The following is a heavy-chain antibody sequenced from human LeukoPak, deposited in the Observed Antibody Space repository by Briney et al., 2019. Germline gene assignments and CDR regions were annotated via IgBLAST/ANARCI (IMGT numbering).Heavy chain of an antibody. V-gene: IGHV4-59*01. CDR2: IYYSGST. CDR3: ARVRSDDENLLFDY. Sequence: PSETLSLTCSVSGGSIISYYWSWIRQPPGKGLECIGYIYYSGSTNYNPSLKSRVTISADTSQNQFSLKLSSVTAAATAVFYCARVRSDDENLLFDYWGQGTLVTVSS. D-gene: IGHD1-1*01. CDR1: GGSIISYY. J-gene: IGHJ4*02.